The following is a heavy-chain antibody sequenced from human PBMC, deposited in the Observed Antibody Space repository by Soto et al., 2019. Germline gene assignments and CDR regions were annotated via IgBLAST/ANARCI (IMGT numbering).Heavy chain of an antibody. CDR1: GYSFSDYF. D-gene: IGHD3-10*01. CDR3: DRSKWALNYYTGMSV. V-gene: IGHV1-2*02. J-gene: IGHJ6*02. Sequence: QVQLVQSGAGVKKSGASVKVSCKPSGYSFSDYFIQWVRQAPGQGLEWVAWINPKPAATNYAKKFQGRVSLTWDTSTTTAYMDLHRLRPDATAVYYCDRSKWALNYYTGMSVWGQGTTVIVSS. CDR2: INPKPAAT.